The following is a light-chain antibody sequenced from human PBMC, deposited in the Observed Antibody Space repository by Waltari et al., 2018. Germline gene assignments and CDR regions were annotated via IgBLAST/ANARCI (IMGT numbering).Light chain of an antibody. CDR2: WAS. J-gene: IGKJ5*01. CDR1: QSVLYSSNNKNY. Sequence: DIVMTQSPDSLAVSLGERATINCKSSQSVLYSSNNKNYLAWYKQKPGQPPKLLIYWASTRESGVPDRFSGRGSGTDFTLTISSLQAEDVAVYYCQQYYSTLITFGQGTRLEIK. V-gene: IGKV4-1*01. CDR3: QQYYSTLIT.